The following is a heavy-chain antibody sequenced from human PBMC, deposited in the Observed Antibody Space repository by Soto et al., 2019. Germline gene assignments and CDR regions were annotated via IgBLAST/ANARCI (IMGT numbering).Heavy chain of an antibody. Sequence: SETLSLTCAVYGGSFSGYYWSWIRQPPGKGLEWIGEINHSGSTNYNPSLKSRVTISVDTSKNQFSLKLSSVTAADTAVYYCARARLSTPWCFDPSGKALLLTVFS. CDR1: GGSFSGYY. CDR2: INHSGST. CDR3: ARARLSTPWCFDP. J-gene: IGHJ5*02. D-gene: IGHD2-8*01. V-gene: IGHV4-34*01.